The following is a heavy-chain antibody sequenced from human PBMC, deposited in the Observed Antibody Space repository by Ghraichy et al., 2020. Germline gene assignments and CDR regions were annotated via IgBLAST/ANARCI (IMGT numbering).Heavy chain of an antibody. CDR3: ARITVTKFPGGDAFDI. CDR1: GFSLSNARMG. CDR2: IFSNDEK. D-gene: IGHD4-17*01. Sequence: SGPTLVKPTETLTLTCTVSGFSLSNARMGVSWIRQPPGKALEWLAHIFSNDEKSYSTSLKSRLTISKDTSKSQVVLTMTNMDPVDTATYYCARITVTKFPGGDAFDIWGQGTMVTVSS. V-gene: IGHV2-26*01. J-gene: IGHJ3*02.